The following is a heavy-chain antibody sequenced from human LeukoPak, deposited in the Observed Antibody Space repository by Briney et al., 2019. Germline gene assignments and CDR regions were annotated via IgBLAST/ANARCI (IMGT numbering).Heavy chain of an antibody. V-gene: IGHV3-21*01. J-gene: IGHJ4*02. D-gene: IGHD3-3*01. Sequence: GGSLRLSCAASGFTFSSYSMNWVRQAPGKGLEWVSSISSSSSNIYYADSVKGRFTISRDNAKNSLYLQMNSLRAEDTAVYYCARDEYLWSGYYPNQAFDYWGQGTLVTVSS. CDR1: GFTFSSYS. CDR3: ARDEYLWSGYYPNQAFDY. CDR2: ISSSSSNI.